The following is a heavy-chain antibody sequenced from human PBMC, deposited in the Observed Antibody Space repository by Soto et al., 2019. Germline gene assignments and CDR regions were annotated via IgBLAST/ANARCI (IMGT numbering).Heavy chain of an antibody. CDR3: ARDTRYYYDSSGADAFDI. V-gene: IGHV1-69*13. Sequence: ASVKVSCKASGGTFSSYAISWVRQAPGQGLEWMGGIIPIFGTANYAQKFQGRVTITADESTSTAYMELSSLRSEDTAVYYCARDTRYYYDSSGADAFDIWGQGTMVTGSS. D-gene: IGHD3-22*01. CDR1: GGTFSSYA. J-gene: IGHJ3*02. CDR2: IIPIFGTA.